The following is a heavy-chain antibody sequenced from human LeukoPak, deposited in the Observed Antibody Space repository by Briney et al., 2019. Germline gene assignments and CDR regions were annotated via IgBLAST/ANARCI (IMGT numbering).Heavy chain of an antibody. J-gene: IGHJ4*02. D-gene: IGHD3-22*01. CDR2: MNPNSGNT. CDR1: GCTFTSYD. CDR3: ARNLLDYYDSSESSDSGGYYFDY. V-gene: IGHV1-8*03. Sequence: ASVKVSCKASGCTFTSYDINWVRQATGQGLEWMGWMNPNSGNTGYAQKFQGRVTITRNTSISTAYMELSSLRSEDTAVYYCARNLLDYYDSSESSDSGGYYFDYWGQGTLVTVSS.